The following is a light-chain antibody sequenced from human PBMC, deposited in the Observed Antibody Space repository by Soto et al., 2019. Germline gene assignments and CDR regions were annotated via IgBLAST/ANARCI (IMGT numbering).Light chain of an antibody. V-gene: IGKV3-20*01. CDR2: DAS. CDR1: QSVSSSY. J-gene: IGKJ3*01. Sequence: EIVLTQSPGTLSLSPGERATLSCRASQSVSSSYLAWYQQKPGQAPRLLIYDASRATGIPDRFSGSGSGTAFTLTITRLAPEDFAVYYCQHYGTSALFGPGTKVDI. CDR3: QHYGTSAL.